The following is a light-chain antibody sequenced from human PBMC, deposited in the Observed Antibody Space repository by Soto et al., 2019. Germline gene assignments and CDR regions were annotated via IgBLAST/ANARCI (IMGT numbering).Light chain of an antibody. CDR3: QTWGTGIHVV. J-gene: IGLJ2*01. Sequence: QPVLTQSPSASASLGASVKLTCTLSSGHSSYAIAWHQQQPEKGPRYLMKLNSDGSHSKGDGIPDRFSGASSGAERYLALSSLQSEDEADYYCQTWGTGIHVVFGGGTKLTV. CDR2: LNSDGSH. V-gene: IGLV4-69*01. CDR1: SGHSSYA.